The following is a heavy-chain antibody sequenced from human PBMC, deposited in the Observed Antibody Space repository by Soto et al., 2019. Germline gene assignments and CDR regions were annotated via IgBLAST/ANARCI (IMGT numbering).Heavy chain of an antibody. D-gene: IGHD4-4*01. CDR1: GFTFSSYS. V-gene: IGHV3-48*02. Sequence: EVQLVESGGGLVQPGGSLRLSCAASGFTFSSYSMNWVRQAPGKGLEWVSYISSSSSTIYYADSVKGRFTISRDNAKNSLYLQMNRLRDEDTAVYYCARYSNDYFDYWGQGTLVTVYS. J-gene: IGHJ4*02. CDR3: ARYSNDYFDY. CDR2: ISSSSSTI.